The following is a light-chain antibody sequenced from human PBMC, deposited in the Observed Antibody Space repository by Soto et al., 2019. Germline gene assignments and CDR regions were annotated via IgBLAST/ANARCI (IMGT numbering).Light chain of an antibody. Sequence: DIQLTQSPSSLSASVGDRVTITCRASQGIGTALAWYQQKPGTAPNLLIHSASTLQSGVPSRFSGSGSGTDFTLTISSVQPEDVASYYCQKYDSAQTFGPGTKVDI. CDR1: QGIGTA. V-gene: IGKV1-27*01. J-gene: IGKJ1*01. CDR3: QKYDSAQT. CDR2: SAS.